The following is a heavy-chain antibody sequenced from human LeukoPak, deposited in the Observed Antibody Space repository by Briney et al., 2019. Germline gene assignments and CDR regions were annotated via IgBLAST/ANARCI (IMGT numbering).Heavy chain of an antibody. CDR3: AITYYDILTGYHSEIMDV. CDR1: GGSISSYY. CDR2: IYTSGST. Sequence: PSETLSLTCTVSGGSISSYYWSWIRQPAGKGLEWIGRIYTSGSTNYNPSLKSRVTMSVDTSKNQFSLKLSSVTAADTAVYYCAITYYDILTGYHSEIMDVWGKGTTVTVSS. D-gene: IGHD3-9*01. J-gene: IGHJ6*04. V-gene: IGHV4-4*07.